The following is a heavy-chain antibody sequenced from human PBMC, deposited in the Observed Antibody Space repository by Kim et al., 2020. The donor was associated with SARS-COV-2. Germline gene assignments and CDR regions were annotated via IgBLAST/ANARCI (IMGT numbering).Heavy chain of an antibody. CDR1: GFTFSSYA. D-gene: IGHD5-12*01. Sequence: GGSLRLSCAASGFTFSSYAMHWVRQAPGKGLEWVAVISYDGSNKYYADSVKGRFTISRDNSKNTLYLQMNSLRAEDTAVYYCARDIIVAPLGAYYYGMDVWGQGTTVTVSS. J-gene: IGHJ6*02. V-gene: IGHV3-30*04. CDR2: ISYDGSNK. CDR3: ARDIIVAPLGAYYYGMDV.